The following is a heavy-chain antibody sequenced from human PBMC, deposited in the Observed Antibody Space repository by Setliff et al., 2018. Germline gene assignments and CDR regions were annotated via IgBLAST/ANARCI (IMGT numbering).Heavy chain of an antibody. J-gene: IGHJ4*02. V-gene: IGHV1-69*05. CDR1: GGTFSSYA. D-gene: IGHD3-3*01. CDR3: NYNFWSGYYLDY. Sequence: SVKVSCKASGGTFSSYAISWVRQAPGQGLEWMGGIIPIFGTANSAQKFQGRVTITTDESTSTAYMELSSLRSEDTAVYYCNYNFWSGYYLDYWGQGTLVTVSS. CDR2: IIPIFGTA.